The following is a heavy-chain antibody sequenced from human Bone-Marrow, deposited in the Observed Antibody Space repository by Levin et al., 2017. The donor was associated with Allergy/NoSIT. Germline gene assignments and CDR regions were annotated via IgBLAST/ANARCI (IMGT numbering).Heavy chain of an antibody. J-gene: IGHJ4*02. Sequence: ASVKVSCSVSGYTFSDYYINWIRQTPGQGLEWIGWIDPTRGATQFAEKFHARVVLTRDSSISIAYMELGKLRSDDTALYYCARGGASSNDYWGQGTLVTVSS. V-gene: IGHV1-2*02. CDR3: ARGGASSNDY. CDR1: GYTFSDYY. D-gene: IGHD6-13*01. CDR2: IDPTRGAT.